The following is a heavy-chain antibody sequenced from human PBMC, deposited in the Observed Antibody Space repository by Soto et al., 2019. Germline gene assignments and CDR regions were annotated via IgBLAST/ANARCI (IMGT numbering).Heavy chain of an antibody. J-gene: IGHJ4*02. V-gene: IGHV4-59*08. Sequence: PSETLSLTCTVSDDAINSYYWNWIRQPPGKGLEWIGYTYYSGTTNYNPSLKSRVTISVDTSKRQFSLKLTSVTAADTAVYYCARFTYYSDSTAYSNYSFDYWGQGALVTVS. CDR3: ARFTYYSDSTAYSNYSFDY. CDR2: TYYSGTT. D-gene: IGHD3-22*01. CDR1: DDAINSYY.